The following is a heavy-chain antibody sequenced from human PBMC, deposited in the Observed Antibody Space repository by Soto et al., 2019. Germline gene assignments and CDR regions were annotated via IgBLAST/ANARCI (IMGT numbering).Heavy chain of an antibody. CDR2: IYYSGST. V-gene: IGHV4-30-4*01. CDR1: GGSISRGDYY. CDR3: ARDSVDTAMVPDYGMDV. D-gene: IGHD5-18*01. Sequence: SETLSLTCTVSGGSISRGDYYWSWIRQPPGKGLEWIGYIYYSGSTYYNPSLKSRVTISVDTSKNQFSLKLSSVTAADTAVYYCARDSVDTAMVPDYGMDVWGQGTTVTVSS. J-gene: IGHJ6*02.